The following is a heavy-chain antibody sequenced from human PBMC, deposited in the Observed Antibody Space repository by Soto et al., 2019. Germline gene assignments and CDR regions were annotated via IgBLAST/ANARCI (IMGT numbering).Heavy chain of an antibody. CDR2: IIPIFGTA. CDR3: ASGYDFCSGYYYYYYGMDV. V-gene: IGHV1-69*01. D-gene: IGHD3-3*01. CDR1: GGTFSSYA. Sequence: QVQLVPSGAEVKKPGSSVKVSCKASGGTFSSYAISWVRQAPGQGLEWMGGIIPIFGTANYAQKFKGRVTITADEATSTAYMELSSLRSEDTAVYYCASGYDFCSGYYYYYYGMDVCVQGTTDTVSS. J-gene: IGHJ6*02.